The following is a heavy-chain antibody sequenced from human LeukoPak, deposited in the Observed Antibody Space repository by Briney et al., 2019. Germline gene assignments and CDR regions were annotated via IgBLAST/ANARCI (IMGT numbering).Heavy chain of an antibody. J-gene: IGHJ4*02. CDR3: AKHYESNAYYFDY. D-gene: IGHD3-22*01. V-gene: IGHV3-66*01. CDR2: IYSGGTT. CDR1: GFTVSGNY. Sequence: PGGSLRLSCAASGFTVSGNYMSWVRQAPGKGLEWVSVIYSGGTTYYADSVKGRFTISRDDSKNTLYLQMISLRAEDTAVYYCAKHYESNAYYFDYWGQGTLVTVSS.